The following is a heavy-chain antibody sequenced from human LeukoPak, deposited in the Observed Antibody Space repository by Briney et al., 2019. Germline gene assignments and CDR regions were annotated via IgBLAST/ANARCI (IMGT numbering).Heavy chain of an antibody. CDR1: GFTFSSYA. Sequence: GGSLRLSCAASGFTFSSYAMSWVRQAPGKRLEWVSAITGNGGSTYYADSVKGRFTISRDNSKNTLYLQMNSLRAEDTALYYCAKTGHFSGSYFDCWGQGALVTVSS. CDR3: AKTGHFSGSYFDC. CDR2: ITGNGGST. D-gene: IGHD1-26*01. V-gene: IGHV3-23*01. J-gene: IGHJ4*02.